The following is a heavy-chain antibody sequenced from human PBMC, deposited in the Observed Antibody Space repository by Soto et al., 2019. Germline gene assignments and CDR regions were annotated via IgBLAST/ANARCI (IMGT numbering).Heavy chain of an antibody. CDR2: IYYSGST. CDR3: ARTEGLYNSGWSLDY. Sequence: SETLSLTCTVSGGSVSSGSYYWSWIRQPPGKGLEWIGYIYYSGSTNYNPSLKSRVTISVDTSKNQFSLKLSSVTAADTAVYYCARTEGLYNSGWSLDYWGQGTLVTVSS. J-gene: IGHJ4*02. V-gene: IGHV4-61*01. D-gene: IGHD6-19*01. CDR1: GGSVSSGSYY.